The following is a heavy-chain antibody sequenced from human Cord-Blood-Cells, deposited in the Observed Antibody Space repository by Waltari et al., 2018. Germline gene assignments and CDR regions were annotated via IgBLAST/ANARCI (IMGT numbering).Heavy chain of an antibody. CDR3: ARGAGSSWYYYYGMDV. D-gene: IGHD6-13*01. CDR2: MNPNSGNT. Sequence: INWVRQATGQGLEWMGWMNPNSGNTGYAQKFQGRVTITRNTSISTAYMELSSLRSEDTAVYYCARGAGSSWYYYYGMDVWGQGTTVTVSS. J-gene: IGHJ6*02. V-gene: IGHV1-8*03.